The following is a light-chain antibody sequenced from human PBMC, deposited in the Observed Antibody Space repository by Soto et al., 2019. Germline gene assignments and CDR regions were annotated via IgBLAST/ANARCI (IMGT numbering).Light chain of an antibody. V-gene: IGKV3-20*01. Sequence: EIVLTQSPGTLSLSPGERATLSCRASQSVGSSHLAWYQQKPGQAPRLLIYGASSRATGIPDRFSGSGSGTDFTLTISRLQSEDFAIYYCQQYDIWPPYTFGQGTKVDIK. CDR2: GAS. CDR1: QSVGSSH. J-gene: IGKJ2*01. CDR3: QQYDIWPPYT.